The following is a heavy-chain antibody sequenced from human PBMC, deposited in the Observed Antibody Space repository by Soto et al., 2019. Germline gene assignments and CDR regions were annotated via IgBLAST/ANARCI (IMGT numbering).Heavy chain of an antibody. CDR2: IRQDGSVK. Sequence: LRLSCAASGFALSNYWISWVRQAPGKGLEWVANIRQDGSVKYYVDSVKGRFTISRDNAKSSLYLQMNSLRAEDTALYYCARDSYGSGSHDSWGQGTLVTVSS. CDR1: GFALSNYW. J-gene: IGHJ5*01. CDR3: ARDSYGSGSHDS. D-gene: IGHD3-10*01. V-gene: IGHV3-7*03.